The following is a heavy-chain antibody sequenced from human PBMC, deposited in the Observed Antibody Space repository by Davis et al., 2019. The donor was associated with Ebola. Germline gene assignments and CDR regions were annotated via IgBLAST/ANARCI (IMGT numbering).Heavy chain of an antibody. CDR1: GGSISSGDYY. D-gene: IGHD3-3*01. Sequence: PSETLSLTCTVSGGSISSGDYYWSWIRQPPGKGLEWIGYIYYSGSTNYNPSLKSRVTISVDTSKNQFSLKLSSVTAADTAVYYCARAPRSPPTIFGVVPQALGWFDPWGQGTLVTVSS. J-gene: IGHJ5*02. CDR3: ARAPRSPPTIFGVVPQALGWFDP. CDR2: IYYSGST. V-gene: IGHV4-61*08.